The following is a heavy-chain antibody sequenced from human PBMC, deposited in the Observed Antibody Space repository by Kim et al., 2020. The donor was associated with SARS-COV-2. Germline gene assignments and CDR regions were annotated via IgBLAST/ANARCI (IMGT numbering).Heavy chain of an antibody. Sequence: GGSLRLSCAASGFTFSSYAMHWVRQAPGKGLEWVAVITYDLSNKYYADSVKGRFTISRDNSKNTLYLQMNSLRAEDTAVYYCARDYNNDILTGYYLVGWFDPWGPGTLVTVSS. CDR3: ARDYNNDILTGYYLVGWFDP. V-gene: IGHV3-30*04. CDR2: ITYDLSNK. CDR1: GFTFSSYA. J-gene: IGHJ5*02. D-gene: IGHD3-9*01.